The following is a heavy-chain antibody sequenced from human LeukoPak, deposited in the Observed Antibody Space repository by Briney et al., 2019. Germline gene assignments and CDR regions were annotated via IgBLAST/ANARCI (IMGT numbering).Heavy chain of an antibody. V-gene: IGHV3-64*01. CDR3: ATGYDSSGYYQY. CDR2: ISSNGGTT. Sequence: GGSLRLSCAASGFPFSNYGLHWVRQAPGKGLEYVSAISSNGGTTYYANSVKGRFTISRDNSKNTLYLQMGSLRAEDVAVYYCATGYDSSGYYQYWGQGTLVTVSS. CDR1: GFPFSNYG. J-gene: IGHJ4*02. D-gene: IGHD3-22*01.